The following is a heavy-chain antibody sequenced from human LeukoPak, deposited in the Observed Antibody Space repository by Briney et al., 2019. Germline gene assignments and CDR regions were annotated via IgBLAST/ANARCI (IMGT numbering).Heavy chain of an antibody. D-gene: IGHD3-22*01. V-gene: IGHV3-21*01. CDR2: ISSSSSYI. CDR1: GFTFSSYN. CDR3: ARDILPSYYYDSSGYHRDY. Sequence: GGSLRLSCAASGFTFSSYNMTWVRQAPGKGLEWVSSISSSSSYIYYADSVKGRFTISRDNAKNSLYLQMNSLRAGDTAVYYCARDILPSYYYDSSGYHRDYWGQGTLVTVSS. J-gene: IGHJ4*02.